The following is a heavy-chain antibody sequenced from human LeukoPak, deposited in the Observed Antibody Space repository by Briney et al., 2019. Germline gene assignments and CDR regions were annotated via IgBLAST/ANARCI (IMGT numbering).Heavy chain of an antibody. CDR2: INPSGGST. V-gene: IGHV1-46*01. CDR3: ARAVVVPRRAGWFDP. CDR1: GYTFTSYY. Sequence: ASVKVSCKASGYTFTSYYMHWVRQAPGQGLEWMGIINPSGGSTSYAQKFQGRVTMTRDMSTSTVYMELNSLRSEDTAVYYCARAVVVPRRAGWFDPWGQGTLVTVSS. J-gene: IGHJ5*02. D-gene: IGHD2-15*01.